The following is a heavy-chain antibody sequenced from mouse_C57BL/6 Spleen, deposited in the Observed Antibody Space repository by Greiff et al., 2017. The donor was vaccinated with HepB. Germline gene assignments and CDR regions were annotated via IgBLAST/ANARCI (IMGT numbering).Heavy chain of an antibody. V-gene: IGHV1-52*01. Sequence: VQLQQPGAELVRPGSSVKLSCKASGYTFTSYRMHWVKQRPIQGLEWIGNIDPSDSETHYNQKFKDKATLTVDKSSSTAYMQLSSLTSEDSAVYYCARSHYYGSSYWFAYWGQGTLVTVSA. CDR3: ARSHYYGSSYWFAY. J-gene: IGHJ3*01. CDR1: GYTFTSYR. D-gene: IGHD1-1*01. CDR2: IDPSDSET.